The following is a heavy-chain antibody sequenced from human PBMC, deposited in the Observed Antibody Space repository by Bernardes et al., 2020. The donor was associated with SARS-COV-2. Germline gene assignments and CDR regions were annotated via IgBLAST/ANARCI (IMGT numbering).Heavy chain of an antibody. Sequence: ASVKVSCKTSGYPFTSFEINWVRQATGQGLEWLGWVSPNSGNTGYAQKFQGRITMSRNTSLNTAYLEVNSLTSEDTAIYYCARRPFWGYRFDFWGQGTLVTASS. D-gene: IGHD3-16*01. CDR2: VSPNSGNT. CDR1: GYPFTSFE. V-gene: IGHV1-8*01. CDR3: ARRPFWGYRFDF. J-gene: IGHJ4*02.